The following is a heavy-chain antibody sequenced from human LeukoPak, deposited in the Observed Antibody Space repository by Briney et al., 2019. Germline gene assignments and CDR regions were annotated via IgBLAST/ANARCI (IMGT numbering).Heavy chain of an antibody. Sequence: PGGSLRLSCAASGFTFSSYAMSWVRQAPGKGLEWVSAISGSGGSTYYADSVKGRFTISRDNSKNTLYLQMNSLRAEDTAVYYCAKDLMVRGADPYYYYGMDVWGQGTTVTVSS. D-gene: IGHD3-10*01. CDR2: ISGSGGST. CDR3: AKDLMVRGADPYYYYGMDV. CDR1: GFTFSSYA. V-gene: IGHV3-23*01. J-gene: IGHJ6*02.